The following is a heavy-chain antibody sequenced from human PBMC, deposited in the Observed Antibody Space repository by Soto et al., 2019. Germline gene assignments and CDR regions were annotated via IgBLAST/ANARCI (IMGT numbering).Heavy chain of an antibody. V-gene: IGHV3-23*01. CDR3: AKPTNGPFDP. J-gene: IGHJ5*02. CDR2: ISDRGGRT. D-gene: IGHD2-8*01. CDR1: GFPFSSSA. Sequence: GGSLRLSCAASGFPFSSSAMSWVRQAPGKALEWVSAISDRGGRTYYSDSVKGRFTISRDNSKNTLYLQMNSLRAEDTAVYYYAKPTNGPFDPWGQGSQVTVS.